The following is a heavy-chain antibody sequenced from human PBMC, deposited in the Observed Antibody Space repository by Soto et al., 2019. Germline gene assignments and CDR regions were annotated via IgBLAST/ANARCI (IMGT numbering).Heavy chain of an antibody. Sequence: SETLSLTCTVSGGSISSGGYYWSWIRQHPGTGLEWIGYISYSGSTYYNPSLQSRVTISIDTSKNQVSLKVNSVTAADTAVYYCARDHPHSYGVYYFDYWGQGTPVTVSS. CDR2: ISYSGST. CDR1: GGSISSGGYY. J-gene: IGHJ4*02. D-gene: IGHD5-18*01. V-gene: IGHV4-31*03. CDR3: ARDHPHSYGVYYFDY.